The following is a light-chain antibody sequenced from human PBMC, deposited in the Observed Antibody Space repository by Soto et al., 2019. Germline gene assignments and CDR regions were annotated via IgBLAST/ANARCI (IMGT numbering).Light chain of an antibody. V-gene: IGKV1-5*03. Sequence: DIQMTQSPSSLSASVGLSVTITCRASQSINSWLAWYQQKPGIAPKLLIYTASTLESGVPSRFSGSGSGTEFSLTISSLQPDDFATYYCQQYNTYSWTFGQGAKVDIK. J-gene: IGKJ1*01. CDR1: QSINSW. CDR2: TAS. CDR3: QQYNTYSWT.